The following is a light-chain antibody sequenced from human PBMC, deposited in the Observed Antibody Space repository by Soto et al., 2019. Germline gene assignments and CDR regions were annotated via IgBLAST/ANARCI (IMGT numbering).Light chain of an antibody. Sequence: DLQMTQSPSSLSASVGDRVTITCRASQSITNYLNWYQQKHGKAPKLLMYAASSLQSGVPSRFSGSESRTDFTLRISSLQPEDFATYYFQQSYSTPWTFGQGTKVEIK. CDR2: AAS. CDR3: QQSYSTPWT. CDR1: QSITNY. V-gene: IGKV1-39*01. J-gene: IGKJ1*01.